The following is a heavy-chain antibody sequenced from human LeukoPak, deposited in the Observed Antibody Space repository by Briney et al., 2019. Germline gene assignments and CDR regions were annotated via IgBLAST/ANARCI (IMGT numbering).Heavy chain of an antibody. Sequence: GGSLRLSSAASGFTFSSYGMHWVRQAPGKGLEWVAFIRYDGSNKYYADSVKGRFTISRDNSKNTLYPQMNSLRAEGTAVYYCAKDRFGVVISYYFDYWGQGTLVTVSS. J-gene: IGHJ4*02. CDR3: AKDRFGVVISYYFDY. CDR1: GFTFSSYG. CDR2: IRYDGSNK. D-gene: IGHD3-3*01. V-gene: IGHV3-30*02.